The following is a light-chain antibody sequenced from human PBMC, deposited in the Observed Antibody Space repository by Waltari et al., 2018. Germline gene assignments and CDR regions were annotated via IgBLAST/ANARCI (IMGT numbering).Light chain of an antibody. CDR3: ATWDDRLTGVV. V-gene: IGLV1-44*01. CDR2: SND. CDR1: NSNIGSNT. J-gene: IGLJ2*01. Sequence: QSVLTQPPSASGTPGQRVTISCSGSNSNIGSNTVNWYQQLPGTAPRLLIHSNDNRPSGVPDRFSGSKSGTSASLAISGLQSEDEADYYCATWDDRLTGVVFGGGTKVTVL.